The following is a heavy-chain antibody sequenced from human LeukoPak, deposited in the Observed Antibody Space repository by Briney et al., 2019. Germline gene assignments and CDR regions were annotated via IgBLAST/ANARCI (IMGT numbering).Heavy chain of an antibody. Sequence: GGSLRLSCAASGFTFSSYGMHWVRQAPGKGLEWVAVIWYDGSNKYYADSVKGRFTISRDNSKNTLYLQMNSLRAEDTAVYYCARGPRNYYDSSGYYSPGDYWGQGTLVTVSS. CDR3: ARGPRNYYDSSGYYSPGDY. CDR2: IWYDGSNK. D-gene: IGHD3-22*01. V-gene: IGHV3-33*01. CDR1: GFTFSSYG. J-gene: IGHJ4*02.